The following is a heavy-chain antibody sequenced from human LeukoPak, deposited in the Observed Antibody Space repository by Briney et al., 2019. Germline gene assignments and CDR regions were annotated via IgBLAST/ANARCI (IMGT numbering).Heavy chain of an antibody. CDR2: MNPNSGNT. Sequence: ASVKVSCKASGYTFTSYDINWVRQATGQGLEWMGWMNPNSGNTGYAQKFQGRVTMTRNTSISTAYMELSSLRSEDTAVYYCARGADSSGWYYHYYGMDVWGQGTTVTVSS. J-gene: IGHJ6*02. CDR1: GYTFTSYD. D-gene: IGHD6-19*01. V-gene: IGHV1-8*01. CDR3: ARGADSSGWYYHYYGMDV.